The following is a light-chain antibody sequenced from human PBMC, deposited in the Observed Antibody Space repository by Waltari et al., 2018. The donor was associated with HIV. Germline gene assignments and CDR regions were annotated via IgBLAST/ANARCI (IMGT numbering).Light chain of an antibody. V-gene: IGLV2-14*03. J-gene: IGLJ2*01. Sequence: CALPQPASVSGSPGQTITISCTGPNGAIGDFTFFSWNQQLPGRGPRLIIYEINNRPSGISNRFSGFKSINTASLIIAGLRAEDEAFYYCTSYTTSPTLEAFGGGTKLSVL. CDR3: TSYTTSPTLEA. CDR2: EIN. CDR1: NGAIGDFTF.